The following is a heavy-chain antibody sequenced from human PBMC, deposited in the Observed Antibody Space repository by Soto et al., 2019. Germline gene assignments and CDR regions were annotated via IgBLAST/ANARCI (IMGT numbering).Heavy chain of an antibody. CDR1: GFTFSSYG. Sequence: QVQLVESGGGVVQPGRSLRLSCAASGFTFSSYGMHWVRQAPGKGLEWVAVIWYDGSNKYYADSVKGRFTISRDNSTNTLYLQMNSLRAEDTAVYYCAREPVHYGDYVDAFDIWGQGTMVTVSS. CDR2: IWYDGSNK. J-gene: IGHJ3*02. D-gene: IGHD4-17*01. CDR3: AREPVHYGDYVDAFDI. V-gene: IGHV3-33*01.